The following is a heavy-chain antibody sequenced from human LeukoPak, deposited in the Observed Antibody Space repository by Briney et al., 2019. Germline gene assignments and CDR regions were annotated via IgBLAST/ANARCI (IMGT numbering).Heavy chain of an antibody. CDR1: GFTFSSYS. CDR3: ARELRLGYCSGGSCYYYGMDV. V-gene: IGHV3-21*04. CDR2: ISSSSTYI. Sequence: TGGSLRLSCAASGFTFSSYSMNWVPQAPGKGLEWFSSISSSSTYIYYADSVKGRFTISRDNAKNSLYLQMNSLRAEDTAVYYCARELRLGYCSGGSCYYYGMDVWGQGTTVTVSS. D-gene: IGHD2-15*01. J-gene: IGHJ6*02.